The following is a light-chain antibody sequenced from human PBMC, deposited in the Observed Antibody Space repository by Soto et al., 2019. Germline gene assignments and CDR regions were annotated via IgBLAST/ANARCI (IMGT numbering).Light chain of an antibody. V-gene: IGKV3-15*01. J-gene: IGKJ1*01. CDR1: QSVSSN. CDR2: VAF. CDR3: QHYNKWPPWT. Sequence: EIVMTQSPATLSVSPGERATLSCRASQSVSSNLALYQQKPGQAPRLLIYVAFTRATGFPGRFSGSGSGTELTLTISSLQSEDFAVYYCQHYNKWPPWTFGQGTKVEIK.